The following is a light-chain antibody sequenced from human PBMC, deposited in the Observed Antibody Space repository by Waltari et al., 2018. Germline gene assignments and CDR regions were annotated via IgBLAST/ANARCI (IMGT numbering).Light chain of an antibody. J-gene: IGLJ3*02. V-gene: IGLV2-11*01. Sequence: QSALTQPRSVSGSPGQSVTISCTGTSSDIGGYDYVSWYQHPPGKAPKRLIDYVTKRPSGVPERFSAAKSGNTASLTISGLQAEDEADYFCCSDAGTYTWVFGGGTTLTVL. CDR1: SSDIGGYDY. CDR2: YVT. CDR3: CSDAGTYTWV.